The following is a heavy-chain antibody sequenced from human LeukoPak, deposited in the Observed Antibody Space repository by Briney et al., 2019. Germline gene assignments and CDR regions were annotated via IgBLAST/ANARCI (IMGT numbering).Heavy chain of an antibody. J-gene: IGHJ4*02. CDR1: GYIFTSYY. V-gene: IGHV1-46*01. CDR3: ARGGDGYNLFYY. D-gene: IGHD5-24*01. Sequence: ASVKVSCKASGYIFTSYYIHWVRQAPGQGLEWMGIINPSGGTTSYAQKFQGRVTMTRDMSTNTVYMELSSLRSEDTAVYYCARGGDGYNLFYYWGQGTLVTVSS. CDR2: INPSGGTT.